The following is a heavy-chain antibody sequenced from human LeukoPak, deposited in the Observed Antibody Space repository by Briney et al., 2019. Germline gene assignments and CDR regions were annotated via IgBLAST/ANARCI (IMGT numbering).Heavy chain of an antibody. Sequence: ASVKVSCKASGYTFTSYYMHWVRQAPGQGLEWMGIINPSGGSTSYAQKFQGRVTMTRDMSTSTVYMELSSLRSEDTAVYYCARVARDYGDYGDAFDIWGQGTMVTVSS. CDR1: GYTFTSYY. V-gene: IGHV1-46*01. J-gene: IGHJ3*02. D-gene: IGHD4-17*01. CDR2: INPSGGST. CDR3: ARVARDYGDYGDAFDI.